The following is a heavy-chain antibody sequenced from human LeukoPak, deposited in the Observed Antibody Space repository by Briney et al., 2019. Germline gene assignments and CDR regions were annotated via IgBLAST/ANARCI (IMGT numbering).Heavy chain of an antibody. CDR1: GFTFSATH. J-gene: IGHJ4*02. Sequence: GGSLRLSCAASGFTFSATHMSWVRQAPGKGLEWVSAMYTGGTTYYSASVKGRFTISIDNSKNTLYLHMNSLRAEDTAVYYCAKDEVASGGGLASWGQGTLVTVSS. V-gene: IGHV3-53*01. D-gene: IGHD5-12*01. CDR2: MYTGGTT. CDR3: AKDEVASGGGLAS.